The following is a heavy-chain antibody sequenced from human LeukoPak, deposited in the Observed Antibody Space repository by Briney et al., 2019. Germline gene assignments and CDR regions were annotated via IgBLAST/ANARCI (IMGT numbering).Heavy chain of an antibody. J-gene: IGHJ4*02. CDR1: GGSISSSNW. V-gene: IGHV4-4*02. D-gene: IGHD6-6*01. CDR3: ARTFEYSSSHFDY. Sequence: PSETLSPTCAVSGGSISSSNWWSWVRQPPGKGLEWIGEIYHTGSTNYNPSLKSRVTISVDKSKNQFSLKLSSVTAADTAVYYCARTFEYSSSHFDYWGQGTLVTVSS. CDR2: IYHTGST.